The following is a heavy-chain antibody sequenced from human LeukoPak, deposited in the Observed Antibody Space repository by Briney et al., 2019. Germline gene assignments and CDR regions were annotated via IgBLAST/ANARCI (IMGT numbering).Heavy chain of an antibody. D-gene: IGHD2-15*01. CDR2: ISGSGGRT. J-gene: IGHJ3*02. Sequence: PGGSLRLSCAASGFTFSRYGMSWVRQAPGKGLEWVSAISGSGGRTYYADSVKGRFTISRDNSKNTLYLQMNSLRAEDTAVYYCARVRDAVGAFDIWGQGTMVTVSS. V-gene: IGHV3-23*01. CDR1: GFTFSRYG. CDR3: ARVRDAVGAFDI.